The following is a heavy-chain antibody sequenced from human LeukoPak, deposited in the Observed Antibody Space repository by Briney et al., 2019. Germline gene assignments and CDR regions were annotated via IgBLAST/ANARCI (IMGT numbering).Heavy chain of an antibody. Sequence: PSETLSLTCTVSGGSISSSSYYWGWIRQPPGKGLEWIGSIYYSGSTYYNPSLKSRVTISVDTSKNQFSLKLSSVTAADTAVYYCARGGIAAALFDYWGQGTLVTVSS. CDR3: ARGGIAAALFDY. CDR1: GGSISSSSYY. J-gene: IGHJ4*02. CDR2: IYYSGST. D-gene: IGHD6-13*01. V-gene: IGHV4-39*07.